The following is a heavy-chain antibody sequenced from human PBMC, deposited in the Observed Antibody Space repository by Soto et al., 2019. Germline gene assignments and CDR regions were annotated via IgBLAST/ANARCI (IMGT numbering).Heavy chain of an antibody. Sequence: GGSLRLSCAASGFTFSSYWMSWVRQAPGKGLEWVANIKQDGSEKYYADSVKGRFTISRDNSKNSLYLQMNSLRAEDTAVYYCANAFAVAGPLDYWGQGTLVTVSS. J-gene: IGHJ4*02. D-gene: IGHD3-3*01. CDR3: ANAFAVAGPLDY. CDR1: GFTFSSYW. V-gene: IGHV3-7*03. CDR2: IKQDGSEK.